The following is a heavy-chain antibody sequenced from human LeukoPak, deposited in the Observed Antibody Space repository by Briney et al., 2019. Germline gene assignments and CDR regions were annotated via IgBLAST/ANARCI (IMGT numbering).Heavy chain of an antibody. CDR1: GYTFTGYY. J-gene: IGHJ6*03. CDR3: ARDYDSPYYYYMDV. CDR2: INPNSGGT. D-gene: IGHD3-3*01. V-gene: IGHV1-2*02. Sequence: ASVKVSCKASGYTFTGYYMHWVRQAPGQGLEWMGWINPNSGGTNYAQKFQGRVTMTRDTSISTAYMELSRLRSDDTAVYYCARDYDSPYYYYMDVWGKGTTVTISS.